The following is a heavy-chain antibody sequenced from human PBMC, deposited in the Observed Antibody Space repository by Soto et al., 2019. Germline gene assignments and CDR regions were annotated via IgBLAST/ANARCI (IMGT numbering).Heavy chain of an antibody. Sequence: GGSLRLYRAASGFTFSSYAMHWVRQAPGKGLEWVAVISNDGSNKYYEDSVKGRFTTSRDNSKNTLYLQMNSLRAEDTAVYYCAREYQLLTYYFDYWGQGTLVTVSS. J-gene: IGHJ4*02. CDR2: ISNDGSNK. CDR1: GFTFSSYA. V-gene: IGHV3-30-3*01. CDR3: AREYQLLTYYFDY. D-gene: IGHD2-2*01.